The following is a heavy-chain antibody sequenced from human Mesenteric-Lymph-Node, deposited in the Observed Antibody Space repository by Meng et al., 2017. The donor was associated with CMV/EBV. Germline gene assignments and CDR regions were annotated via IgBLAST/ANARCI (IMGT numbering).Heavy chain of an antibody. CDR2: INAGNGNT. J-gene: IGHJ4*02. CDR3: ARAEYYDYVWGSYRPRGDLDY. V-gene: IGHV1-3*01. D-gene: IGHD3-16*02. Sequence: YAMHWVRQAPGQRLEWMGWINAGNGNTKYSQKFQGRVTITRDTSASTAYMELSSLRSEDTAVYYCARAEYYDYVWGSYRPRGDLDYWGQGTLVTVSS. CDR1: YA.